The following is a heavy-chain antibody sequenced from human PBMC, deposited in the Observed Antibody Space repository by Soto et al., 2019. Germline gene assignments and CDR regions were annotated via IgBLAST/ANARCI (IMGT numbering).Heavy chain of an antibody. J-gene: IGHJ3*02. D-gene: IGHD3-22*01. CDR3: ARENATYYYDSSGYYYYAFDI. V-gene: IGHV3-21*01. CDR2: ISSSSSYI. CDR1: GFTFSSYS. Sequence: GGSLRLSCAASGFTFSSYSMNWVRQAPGKGLEWVSSISSSSSYIYYADSVKGRFTISRDNAKNSLYLQMNSLRAEDTAVYYCARENATYYYDSSGYYYYAFDIWGQGTMVTVSS.